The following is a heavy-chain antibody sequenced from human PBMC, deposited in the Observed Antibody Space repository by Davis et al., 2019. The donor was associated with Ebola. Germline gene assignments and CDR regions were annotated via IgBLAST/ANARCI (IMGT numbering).Heavy chain of an antibody. J-gene: IGHJ3*02. CDR2: ISGSGGST. CDR3: AKDTTMIVVVIGAFDI. V-gene: IGHV3-23*01. D-gene: IGHD3-22*01. CDR1: GFTFSSYA. Sequence: GGSLRLSCAASGFTFSSYAMSWVRQAPGKGLEWVSAISGSGGSTYYADSVKGRFTISRDNSKNTLYLQMNSLRAEDTAVYYCAKDTTMIVVVIGAFDIWGQGTMVTVSS.